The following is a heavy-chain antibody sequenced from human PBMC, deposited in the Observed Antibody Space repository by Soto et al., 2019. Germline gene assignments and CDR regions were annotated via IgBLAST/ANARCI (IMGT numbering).Heavy chain of an antibody. CDR3: AKDTSRDPGITATAFDS. CDR2: ISYDGTTK. D-gene: IGHD6-25*01. CDR1: GSAFRSYG. V-gene: IGHV3-30*18. Sequence: QVQLVESGGGVVQPGTSLRISCAASGSAFRSYGIHWVRQAPGKGLEWVAVISYDGTTKYYAESVKGRFTVSRDNSKNTLYLQMNSLRPDDTAVYYCAKDTSRDPGITATAFDSWGQGTIVTVSS. J-gene: IGHJ3*02.